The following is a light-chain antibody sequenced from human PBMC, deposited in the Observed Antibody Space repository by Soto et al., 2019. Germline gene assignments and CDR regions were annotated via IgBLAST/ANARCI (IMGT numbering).Light chain of an antibody. J-gene: IGKJ1*01. CDR1: HSVTSNY. Sequence: EIVLTQSPGTLSLSPGERATLSCRSSHSVTSNYLAWYQQKPGQAPRLLIYDVSSRATGIPDRFSGSGSGTDFTLNISRLEPVDSAVYYCQKYGISPTFSQETKVESK. CDR2: DVS. CDR3: QKYGISPT. V-gene: IGKV3-20*01.